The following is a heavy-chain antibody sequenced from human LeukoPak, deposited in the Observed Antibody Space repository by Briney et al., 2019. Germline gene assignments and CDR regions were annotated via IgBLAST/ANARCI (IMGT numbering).Heavy chain of an antibody. CDR3: ARETSPLYYYDSSYFDY. CDR2: IYYSGST. Sequence: SETLSLTCTVSGGSISSYYWSWIRQPPGKGLEWIGYIYYSGSTNYNPSLKSRVTISVDTSKNQFSLKLSSVTAADTAVYYCARETSPLYYYDSSYFDYWGQGTLVTVSS. V-gene: IGHV4-59*01. D-gene: IGHD3-22*01. CDR1: GGSISSYY. J-gene: IGHJ4*02.